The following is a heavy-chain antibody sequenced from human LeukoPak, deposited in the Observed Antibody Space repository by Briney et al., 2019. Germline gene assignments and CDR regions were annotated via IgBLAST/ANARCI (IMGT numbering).Heavy chain of an antibody. J-gene: IGHJ4*02. CDR2: IYYSGST. Sequence: SETLSLTCTVSGGSISSYYWSWIRQPPGKGLEWIGYIYYSGSTNYNPSLKSRVTISVDTSKDQFSLKLSSVTAADTAVYYCARYVDCTNGVCNFDYWGQGTLVTVSS. D-gene: IGHD2-8*01. CDR1: GGSISSYY. CDR3: ARYVDCTNGVCNFDY. V-gene: IGHV4-59*08.